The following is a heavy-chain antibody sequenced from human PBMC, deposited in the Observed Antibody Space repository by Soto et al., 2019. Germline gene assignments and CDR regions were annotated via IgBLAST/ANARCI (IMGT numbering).Heavy chain of an antibody. CDR1: GGSISSGGAYY. Sequence: PSETLSLTCAVSGGSISSGGAYYWSWIRQSPGKGLEWIGYIHYSGSTYYNSSLKSRVTMSVDTSKNQFSLKVSSVTAADTAVYDCARSPRGLGNFDDRGQGTPVTVSS. V-gene: IGHV4-30-4*01. CDR3: ARSPRGLGNFDD. D-gene: IGHD3-10*01. CDR2: IHYSGST. J-gene: IGHJ4*02.